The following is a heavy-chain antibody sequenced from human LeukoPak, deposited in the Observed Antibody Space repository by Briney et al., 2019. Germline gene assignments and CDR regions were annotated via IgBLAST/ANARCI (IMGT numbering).Heavy chain of an antibody. Sequence: SETLSLTCTVSGGSISSYYWSWIRQPPGKGLEWIGYIYYSGSTNYNPSLKSRVTISVDTSKNQFSLKLSSVTAADTAVYYCVRGGDYGPPPARDAFDIWGQGTMVTVSS. J-gene: IGHJ3*02. CDR2: IYYSGST. CDR1: GGSISSYY. CDR3: VRGGDYGPPPARDAFDI. V-gene: IGHV4-59*01. D-gene: IGHD4/OR15-4a*01.